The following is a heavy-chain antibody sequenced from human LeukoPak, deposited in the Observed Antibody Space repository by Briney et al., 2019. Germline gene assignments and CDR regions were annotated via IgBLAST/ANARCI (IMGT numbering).Heavy chain of an antibody. V-gene: IGHV3-23*01. Sequence: PGGSLRLSCAASGFTFSSYAMSWVRQAPGRGLEWVSDISDSGGLTYYADSVKGRFTISRDNSKNTLYLQMNSLRAEDTAVYYCAKDYLWVRNVVTVVYYYYYYMDVWGKGTTVTVSS. CDR3: AKDYLWVRNVVTVVYYYYYYMDV. CDR1: GFTFSSYA. CDR2: ISDSGGLT. D-gene: IGHD1-1*01. J-gene: IGHJ6*03.